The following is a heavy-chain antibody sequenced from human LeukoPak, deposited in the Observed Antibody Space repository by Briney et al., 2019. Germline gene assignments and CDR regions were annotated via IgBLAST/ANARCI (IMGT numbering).Heavy chain of an antibody. CDR3: ARAGDRYCSGGSCYSVGYYYYYMDV. V-gene: IGHV4-38-2*02. CDR1: GYSISSGYY. Sequence: NPSETLSLTCTVSGYSISSGYYWGWIRQPPGKGLEWIGSIYHSGSTYYNPSLKSRVTISVDTSKNQFSLKPSSVTAADTAVYYCARAGDRYCSGGSCYSVGYYYYYMDVWGKGTTVTVSS. J-gene: IGHJ6*03. CDR2: IYHSGST. D-gene: IGHD2-15*01.